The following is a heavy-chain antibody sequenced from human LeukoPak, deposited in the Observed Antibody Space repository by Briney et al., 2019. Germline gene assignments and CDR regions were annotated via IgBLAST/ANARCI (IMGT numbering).Heavy chain of an antibody. V-gene: IGHV4-61*05. CDR3: ARKRYDDPYFFDY. CDR2: IYYSGST. D-gene: IGHD3-16*01. J-gene: IGHJ4*02. Sequence: SETLSLTCTVSGVSINISDYYWSWIRQPPGKGLEWIVYIYYSGSTNYNPSLKSRVTISVDTSKNQYSLKLNSVTAADTAVYYCARKRYDDPYFFDYWGQGTLVTVSS. CDR1: GVSINISDYY.